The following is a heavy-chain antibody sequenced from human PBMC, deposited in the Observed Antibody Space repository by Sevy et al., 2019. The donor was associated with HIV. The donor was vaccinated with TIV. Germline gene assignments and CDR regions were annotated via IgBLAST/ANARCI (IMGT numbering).Heavy chain of an antibody. D-gene: IGHD2-2*01. J-gene: IGHJ6*02. Sequence: GGSLRLSCAASGFTFSTYGMRWVRQAPGKGLEWVAFIRFDGTIQYYTDSVKGRLTISRDNSKNTLYLQMNSLRAEDTAVYFCAKVLHIVVVPAAIDYYYGMDVWGQRTTVTVSS. CDR1: GFTFSTYG. V-gene: IGHV3-30*02. CDR3: AKVLHIVVVPAAIDYYYGMDV. CDR2: IRFDGTIQ.